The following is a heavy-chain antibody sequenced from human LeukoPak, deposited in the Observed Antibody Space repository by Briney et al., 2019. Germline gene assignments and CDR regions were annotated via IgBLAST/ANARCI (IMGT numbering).Heavy chain of an antibody. D-gene: IGHD4-11*01. CDR2: IIPIFGTA. V-gene: IGHV1-69*05. J-gene: IGHJ6*03. CDR1: GGTFSSYA. Sequence: SVKVSCKASGGTFSSYAISWVRQAPGQGLEWMGGIIPIFGTANYAQKFQGRVTITTDESTSTAYMELSNLRSEDTAVYYCARDRGHDYSNPRASYYYYMDVWGKGTTVTVSS. CDR3: ARDRGHDYSNPRASYYYYMDV.